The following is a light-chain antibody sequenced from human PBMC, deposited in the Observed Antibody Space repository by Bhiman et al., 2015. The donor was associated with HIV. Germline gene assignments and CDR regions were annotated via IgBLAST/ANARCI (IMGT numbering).Light chain of an antibody. V-gene: IGLV2-23*02. J-gene: IGLJ3*02. CDR3: CSYAGTYTFV. Sequence: QSALTQPASVSGSPGQSITISCTGTSSDVGTYNLVSWYQQYPGKAPKLMIFEVTKRPSGISNRFSGSKSGNTASLTISGLQAEDEADYYCCSYAGTYTFVFGGGTKLTVL. CDR1: SSDVGTYNL. CDR2: EVT.